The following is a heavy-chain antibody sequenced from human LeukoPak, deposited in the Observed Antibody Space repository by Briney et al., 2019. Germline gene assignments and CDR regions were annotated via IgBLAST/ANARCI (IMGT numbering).Heavy chain of an antibody. Sequence: SVKLSCKASGYTFTGYYMHWVRQAPGQGLEWMGWINPNSGGTNYAQKFQGRVTITADKSTSTAYMELSSLRSEDTAVYYCARYLTGDYVYYYYYGMDVWGQGTTVTVSS. V-gene: IGHV1-2*02. J-gene: IGHJ6*02. D-gene: IGHD4-17*01. CDR1: GYTFTGYY. CDR2: INPNSGGT. CDR3: ARYLTGDYVYYYYYGMDV.